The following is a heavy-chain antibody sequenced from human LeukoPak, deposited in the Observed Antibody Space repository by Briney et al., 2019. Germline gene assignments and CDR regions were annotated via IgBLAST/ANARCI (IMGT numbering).Heavy chain of an antibody. Sequence: SETLSLTCTVSGGSIRSYYWSWIRLPPGKGLEWIGYIYYSGITKYNPSLKSRVTISVDTSRNQVSLKLNSVTASDTAVYYCARRQDYADYDLGAFDIWGQGTMVTVSS. CDR2: IYYSGIT. CDR3: ARRQDYADYDLGAFDI. D-gene: IGHD4-17*01. V-gene: IGHV4-59*01. CDR1: GGSIRSYY. J-gene: IGHJ3*02.